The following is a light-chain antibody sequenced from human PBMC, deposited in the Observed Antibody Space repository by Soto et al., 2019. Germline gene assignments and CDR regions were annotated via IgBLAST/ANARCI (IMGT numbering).Light chain of an antibody. CDR1: QTISSW. J-gene: IGKJ1*01. V-gene: IGKV1-5*03. CDR3: QHYNSYSEA. CDR2: KAS. Sequence: DIQMTQSPSTLSGSVGDRVTITCRASQTISSWLAWYQQKPGKAPKLLIYKASTLKSGVPSRFSGIESGTEFTLTISSLQHDDFATYYCQHYNSYSEAFGQGTKVELK.